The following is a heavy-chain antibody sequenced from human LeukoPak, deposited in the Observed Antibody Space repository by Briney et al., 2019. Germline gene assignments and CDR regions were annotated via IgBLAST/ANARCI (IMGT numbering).Heavy chain of an antibody. Sequence: PGGSLRLSCAASGFTVSSNYMSWVRQAPGKGLEWVSVIYSGGSTFYADSVKGRFSISRDNSKNTLYLQMNSLRAEDTAVYYCTTGQGYYYDSSGPIDYWGQGTLVTVSS. J-gene: IGHJ4*02. V-gene: IGHV3-53*01. CDR2: IYSGGST. CDR1: GFTVSSNY. D-gene: IGHD3-22*01. CDR3: TTGQGYYYDSSGPIDY.